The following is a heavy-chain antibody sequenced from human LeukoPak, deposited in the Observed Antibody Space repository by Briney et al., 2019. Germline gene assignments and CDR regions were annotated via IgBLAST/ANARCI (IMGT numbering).Heavy chain of an antibody. CDR1: GGSISSYY. Sequence: SEPLSLTCTVSGGSISSYYWSWLRPPAGKGLEWIGRIYTSGRTQYHPSLKSRVTMSVDTSKNQFSLKLSSVTAADTAVYYCARAAQRIMIFGVVIIGDAFDIWGQGTMVTVSS. D-gene: IGHD3-3*01. J-gene: IGHJ3*02. CDR2: IYTSGRT. CDR3: ARAAQRIMIFGVVIIGDAFDI. V-gene: IGHV4-4*07.